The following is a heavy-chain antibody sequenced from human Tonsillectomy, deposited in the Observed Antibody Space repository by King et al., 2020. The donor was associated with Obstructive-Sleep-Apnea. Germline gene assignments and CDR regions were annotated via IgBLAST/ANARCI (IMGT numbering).Heavy chain of an antibody. CDR1: GFTYDDYD. Sequence: VQLVESGGGLVQPGRSLRLSCAASGFTYDDYDMHWVRQAPGKGLEWVSDISWNRGSIVYADSVKRRFTISRENAKNSLYLQMNSLRAEDTALYYCANLAGGGTYGMDVWGQGTTVTVSS. D-gene: IGHD1-1*01. V-gene: IGHV3-9*01. J-gene: IGHJ6*02. CDR3: ANLAGGGTYGMDV. CDR2: ISWNRGSI.